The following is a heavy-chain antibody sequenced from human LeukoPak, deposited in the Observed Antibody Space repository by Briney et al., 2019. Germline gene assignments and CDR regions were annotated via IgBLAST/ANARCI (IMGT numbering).Heavy chain of an antibody. CDR2: IFPSGNT. V-gene: IGHV4-61*02. Sequence: SETLSLTCTVSGGSISSDTYFWSWIRQPAGKGLEWIGRIFPSGNTNYNPSLRSRITMSVDTAKNQFSLKLTSVTAADTAVYYCARDQGEGNTSGWYWYFDLWGRGTLLTVSS. J-gene: IGHJ2*01. CDR3: ARDQGEGNTSGWYWYFDL. CDR1: GGSISSDTYF. D-gene: IGHD6-19*01.